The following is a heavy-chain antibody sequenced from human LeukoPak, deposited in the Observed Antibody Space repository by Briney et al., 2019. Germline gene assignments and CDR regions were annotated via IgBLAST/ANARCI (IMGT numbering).Heavy chain of an antibody. J-gene: IGHJ3*02. Sequence: PSETLSLTCAVSGGSISSGGYSWSWIRQPPGKGLEWIGYIYHSGSTYYNPSLKSRVTISVDRSKNQFSLKLSSVTAADTAVYYCARARGYSYGFPFDIWGQGTMVTVSS. V-gene: IGHV4-30-2*01. CDR1: GGSISSGGYS. CDR2: IYHSGST. CDR3: ARARGYSYGFPFDI. D-gene: IGHD5-18*01.